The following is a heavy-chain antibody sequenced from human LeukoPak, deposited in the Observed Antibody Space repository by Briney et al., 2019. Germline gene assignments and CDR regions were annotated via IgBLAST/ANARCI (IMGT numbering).Heavy chain of an antibody. V-gene: IGHV1-2*02. CDR3: ARDRLRLGYERTNWFDP. CDR2: INPNSGDT. Sequence: ASVKLSCKASGYTFTGYYMHWVRQAPGQGLEWMGWINPNSGDTNYGQEFQGRVTMTRDTSISTAYTELSGLRSDDTAMYYCARDRLRLGYERTNWFDPWGQGTLVTVSS. CDR1: GYTFTGYY. J-gene: IGHJ5*02. D-gene: IGHD2-15*01.